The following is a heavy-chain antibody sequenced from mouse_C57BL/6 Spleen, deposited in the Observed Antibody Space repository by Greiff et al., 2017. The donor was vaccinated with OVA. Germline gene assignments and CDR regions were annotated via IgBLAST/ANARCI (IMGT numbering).Heavy chain of an antibody. CDR3: TTGGTTRGYFDV. J-gene: IGHJ1*03. CDR1: GFNIKDDY. CDR2: IDPDNGDT. D-gene: IGHD2-1*01. V-gene: IGHV14-4*01. Sequence: EVQLQESGAELVRPGASVKLSCTASGFNIKDDYMHWVKQRPEQGLEWIGWIDPDNGDTVYAPKFQGKATITADTSSNTAYLQLSRLTSGDTAVYYSTTGGTTRGYFDVWGTGTTVTVSS.